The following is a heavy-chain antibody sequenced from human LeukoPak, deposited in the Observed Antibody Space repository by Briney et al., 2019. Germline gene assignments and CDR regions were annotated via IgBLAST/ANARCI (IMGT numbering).Heavy chain of an antibody. V-gene: IGHV3-9*01. J-gene: IGHJ4*02. CDR3: AKGGVYHQYYFDY. CDR2: ISWNSGSI. D-gene: IGHD6-13*01. CDR1: GFTFDVYA. Sequence: GGSLRLSCAASGFTFDVYAMHSVRHAPGKGLEWVSGISWNSGSIGYADPVKGRFTISRDNANNSLYPQMNSLRAEDTALYYCAKGGVYHQYYFDYWGQGTLVTVSS.